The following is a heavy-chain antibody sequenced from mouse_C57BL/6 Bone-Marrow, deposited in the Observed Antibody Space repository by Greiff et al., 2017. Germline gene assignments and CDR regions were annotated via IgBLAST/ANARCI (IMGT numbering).Heavy chain of an antibody. D-gene: IGHD2-4*01. V-gene: IGHV1-64*01. CDR3: ARSYDYDFDY. CDR1: GYTFTSYW. J-gene: IGHJ2*01. CDR2: IHPNSGST. Sequence: QVQLQQPGAELVKPGASVKLSCKASGYTFTSYWMHWVKQRPGQGLEWIGMIHPNSGSTNYNEKFKGKATLTVDTSSSTAYMELHSLTSEDSAVYFCARSYDYDFDYWGQGTTLTVSS.